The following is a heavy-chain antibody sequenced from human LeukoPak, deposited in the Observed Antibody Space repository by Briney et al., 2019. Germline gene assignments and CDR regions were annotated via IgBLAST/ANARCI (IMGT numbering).Heavy chain of an antibody. CDR1: GFTFSDSY. Sequence: GGSLRLSCAASGFTFSDSYMSWIRQAPGKGLEWMSYISSGFINIYYADSVKGRFTISRDNAKNSLYLQMNSLRAEDTAVYYCARVSLWFGELFPDDPFTDVWGQGTTVTVSS. CDR3: ARVSLWFGELFPDDPFTDV. V-gene: IGHV3-11*04. J-gene: IGHJ6*02. D-gene: IGHD3-10*01. CDR2: ISSGFINI.